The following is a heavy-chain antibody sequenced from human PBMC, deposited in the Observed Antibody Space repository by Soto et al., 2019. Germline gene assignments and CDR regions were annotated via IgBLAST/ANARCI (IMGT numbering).Heavy chain of an antibody. CDR1: GYTFTSYY. V-gene: IGHV1-46*03. J-gene: IGHJ4*02. CDR2: INPSGGST. Sequence: ASVKVSCKASGYTFTSYYMHWVRQAPGQGLEWMGIINPSGGSTSYAQKFQGRVTMTRDTSTSTVYMELSSLRSVDTAVYYCARWARSRIAAAGRGAFFDYWGQGTQVTVSS. D-gene: IGHD6-13*01. CDR3: ARWARSRIAAAGRGAFFDY.